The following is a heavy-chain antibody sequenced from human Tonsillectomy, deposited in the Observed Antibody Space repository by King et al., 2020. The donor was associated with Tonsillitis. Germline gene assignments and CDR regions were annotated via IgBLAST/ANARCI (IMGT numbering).Heavy chain of an antibody. V-gene: IGHV4-4*07. CDR2: IYTSGST. CDR3: ARERITMIDDEVGAFDI. Sequence: QLQESGPGLVKPSETLSLTCTVSGGSISSYYWSWIRQPAGKGLEWIGRIYTSGSTNYNPSLKSRVTMSVDTSKNQFSLKLSSVTAADTAVYYCARERITMIDDEVGAFDIWGQGTMVTVSS. CDR1: GGSISSYY. J-gene: IGHJ3*02. D-gene: IGHD3-22*01.